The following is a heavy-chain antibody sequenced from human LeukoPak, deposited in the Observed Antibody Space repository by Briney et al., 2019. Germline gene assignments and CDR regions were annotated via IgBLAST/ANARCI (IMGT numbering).Heavy chain of an antibody. J-gene: IGHJ4*02. CDR2: IYFSGSS. CDR3: ARHVRSGYNFLDY. Sequence: PSETLSLTCTVSGVSMSNYYWSWIRQPPGKGLEWIGYIYFSGSSNYNPSLKRRVAMSVDTSKNQFSLKLSSVTAADTAVYYCARHVRSGYNFLDYWGQGNLVTVSS. CDR1: GVSMSNYY. D-gene: IGHD5-24*01. V-gene: IGHV4-59*08.